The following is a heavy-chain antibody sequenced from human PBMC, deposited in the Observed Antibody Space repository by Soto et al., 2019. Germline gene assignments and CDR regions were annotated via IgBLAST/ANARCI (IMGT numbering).Heavy chain of an antibody. CDR2: ISYDGSNK. J-gene: IGHJ3*02. Sequence: GGSLRLSCAASGFTFSSYGMHWVRQAPGKGLEWEAVISYDGSNKYYADSVKGRFTISRDNSKNTLYLQMNSLRAEDTAVYYCAKDRRSGSYYDAFDIWGQGTMVTVSS. D-gene: IGHD3-10*01. CDR3: AKDRRSGSYYDAFDI. V-gene: IGHV3-30*18. CDR1: GFTFSSYG.